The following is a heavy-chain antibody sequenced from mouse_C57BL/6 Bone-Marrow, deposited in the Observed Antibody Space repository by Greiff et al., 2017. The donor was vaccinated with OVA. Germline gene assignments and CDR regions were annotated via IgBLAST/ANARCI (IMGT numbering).Heavy chain of an antibody. V-gene: IGHV1-61*01. CDR3: AREGYYDPWFAY. CDR1: GYTFTSSW. J-gene: IGHJ3*01. Sequence: QVQLQQPGAELVRPGSSVKLSCKASGYTFTSSWLDWVKQRPGQGLEWIGNIYPSDSETHYTQKFKDKATLTVDKSSRTAYMQLSSLTSEDSAVYDCAREGYYDPWFAYWGQGTLVTVSA. CDR2: IYPSDSET. D-gene: IGHD2-4*01.